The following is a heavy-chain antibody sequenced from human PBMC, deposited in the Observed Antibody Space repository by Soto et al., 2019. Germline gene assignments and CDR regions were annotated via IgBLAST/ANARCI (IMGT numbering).Heavy chain of an antibody. D-gene: IGHD2-2*01. J-gene: IGHJ5*02. V-gene: IGHV1-69*13. CDR1: GGTFSSYA. CDR3: ARELDRYCSSTSCYNWFDP. CDR2: IVPIFGTA. Sequence: SVKVSCKASGGTFSSYAISWVRQAPGQGLEWMGGIVPIFGTANYAQKFQGRVTITADESTSTAYMELSSLRSEDTAVYYCARELDRYCSSTSCYNWFDPWGQGTLVTVSS.